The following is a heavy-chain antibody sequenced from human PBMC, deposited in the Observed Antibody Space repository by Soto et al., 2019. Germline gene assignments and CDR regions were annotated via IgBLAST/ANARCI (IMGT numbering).Heavy chain of an antibody. D-gene: IGHD3-3*01. J-gene: IGHJ4*02. Sequence: GGSLSLSCAASGFTFSSYWKSWVRPAPGKGLEWVANIKKDGSEKYYVDSVKGRFTISRDNAKNSLYLQMNSLRAEDTAVYYCARDHADFWSGYLGYWGQGTLVTVSS. CDR1: GFTFSSYW. CDR3: ARDHADFWSGYLGY. V-gene: IGHV3-7*01. CDR2: IKKDGSEK.